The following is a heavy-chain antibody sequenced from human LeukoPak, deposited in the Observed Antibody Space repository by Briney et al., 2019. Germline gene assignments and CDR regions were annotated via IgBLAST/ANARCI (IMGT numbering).Heavy chain of an antibody. D-gene: IGHD1-20*01. CDR1: GHTFISYY. V-gene: IGHV1-46*01. CDR2: INPSGGST. CDR3: ARHSLIGTTPFDY. Sequence: ASVKVSCKASGHTFISYYMHWVRQAPGQGLEWMGVINPSGGSTTYAQQFQGRVTMTRDTSTSTVYMELSSLRPEDTAVYYCARHSLIGTTPFDYWGQGTLVTVSS. J-gene: IGHJ4*02.